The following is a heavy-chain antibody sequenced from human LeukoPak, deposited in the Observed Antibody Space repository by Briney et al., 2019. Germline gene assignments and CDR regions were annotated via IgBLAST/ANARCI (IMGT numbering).Heavy chain of an antibody. D-gene: IGHD3-10*01. J-gene: IGHJ5*02. V-gene: IGHV1-24*01. CDR1: GYTLTGLS. CDR3: STATKYCYGSWFDP. Sequence: ASVKVSRKVSGYTLTGLSMRWVRQAPGKGLEWVGGFDREDGETIYAQTLKGRVTMTEDTSTDTAYMELSSLRAEDTAVSYCSTATKYCYGSWFDPWGQGTLVTASS. CDR2: FDREDGET.